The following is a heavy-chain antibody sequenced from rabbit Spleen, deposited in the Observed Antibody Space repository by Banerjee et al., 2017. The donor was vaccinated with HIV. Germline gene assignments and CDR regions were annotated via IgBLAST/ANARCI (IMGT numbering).Heavy chain of an antibody. CDR2: VGVGTSGFT. Sequence: QEQLVESGGGLVQPEGSLTLTCTASGFSFSSSYYMCWVRQAPGKGLEWIGCVGVGTSGFTYFASWAKGRFTISKTSSTTVTLQMTSLTDADTATYFCARDAATSFSSYGMDLWGQGTLVTVS. J-gene: IGHJ6*01. CDR1: GFSFSSSYY. CDR3: ARDAATSFSSYGMDL. V-gene: IGHV1S45*01. D-gene: IGHD8-1*01.